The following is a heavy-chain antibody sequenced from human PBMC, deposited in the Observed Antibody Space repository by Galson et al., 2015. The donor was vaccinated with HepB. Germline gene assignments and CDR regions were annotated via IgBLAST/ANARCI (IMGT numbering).Heavy chain of an antibody. CDR2: IWYDGSNK. J-gene: IGHJ3*02. D-gene: IGHD4-17*01. CDR1: GFTFSSYG. Sequence: SLRLSCAASGFTFSSYGMHWVRQAPGKGLEWVAVIWYDGSNKYYADSVKGRFTISRDNSKNTLYLQMNSLRAEDTAVYYCARDRPTTVTPLDAFDIWGQGTMVTVSS. CDR3: ARDRPTTVTPLDAFDI. V-gene: IGHV3-33*01.